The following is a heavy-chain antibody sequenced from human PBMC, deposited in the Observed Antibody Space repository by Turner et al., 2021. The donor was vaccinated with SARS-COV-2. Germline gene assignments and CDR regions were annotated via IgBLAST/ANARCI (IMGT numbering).Heavy chain of an antibody. Sequence: QVRLVESGGGVVQPGRSLRRSCPASGFTFSSYGMHWVRQAPGKGLEWVAVISYDGSNKYYADSVKGRFTISRDNSKNTLYLQMNSLRAEDTAVYYCAKSIYPYSSSWYYFAYWGQGTLVTVSS. CDR2: ISYDGSNK. CDR1: GFTFSSYG. D-gene: IGHD6-13*01. CDR3: AKSIYPYSSSWYYFAY. J-gene: IGHJ4*02. V-gene: IGHV3-30*18.